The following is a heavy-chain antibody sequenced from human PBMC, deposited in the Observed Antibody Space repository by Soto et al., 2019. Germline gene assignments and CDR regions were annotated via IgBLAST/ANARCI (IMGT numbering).Heavy chain of an antibody. CDR2: IYYSGST. CDR3: ARDARRDGYNPTFYFDY. V-gene: IGHV4-30-4*01. J-gene: IGHJ4*02. CDR1: GGSISSGDYY. Sequence: QVQLQESGPGLVKPSQTLSLTCTVSGGSISSGDYYWSWIRQPPGKGLEWIGYIYYSGSTYYNPSRKSRVTISVDTSKNRFSLKLSSVTAAGTAVYYCARDARRDGYNPTFYFDYWGQGTLVTVSS. D-gene: IGHD5-12*01.